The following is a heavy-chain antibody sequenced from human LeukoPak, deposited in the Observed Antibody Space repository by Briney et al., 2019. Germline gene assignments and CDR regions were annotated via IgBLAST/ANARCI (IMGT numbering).Heavy chain of an antibody. CDR2: IKPNSGGT. D-gene: IGHD3-3*01. CDR1: GYSFADYY. CDR3: AKISPTILYDSRGWFDP. Sequence: ASVKVSCKASGYSFADYYMHWVRQAPGQGLEWMGWIKPNSGGTRSAQKFQGRVTMTRDTSISTAYMELSSLRYDDTAVYYCAKISPTILYDSRGWFDPWGQGTLVTVSS. V-gene: IGHV1-2*02. J-gene: IGHJ5*02.